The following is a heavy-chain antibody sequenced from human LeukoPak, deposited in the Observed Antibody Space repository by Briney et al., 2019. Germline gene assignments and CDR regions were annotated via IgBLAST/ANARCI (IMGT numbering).Heavy chain of an antibody. CDR2: SNQSGST. J-gene: IGHJ3*02. V-gene: IGHV4-34*01. D-gene: IGHD3-3*01. Sequence: SETLSLTCAVYGGSFRGYYWSWIREPPGKGLDWSGESNQSGSTNYNPSLNSRVTISVDTSKNQSSLKLSSVTAADTAVYYCARGDVTYYDFWSGPDQPNAFDIWGQGTMVTVSS. CDR3: ARGDVTYYDFWSGPDQPNAFDI. CDR1: GGSFRGYY.